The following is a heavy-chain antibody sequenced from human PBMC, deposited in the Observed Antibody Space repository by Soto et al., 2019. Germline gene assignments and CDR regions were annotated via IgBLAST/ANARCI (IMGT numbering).Heavy chain of an antibody. Sequence: VGPLRLSCEASGCRLSDYPMRWARRAPGKGLEWVAVISFDGTTQQYMDSEKGRSTISRDMSKKTMYLQMNSLRAEDSAVYYGARASIGFYMSLWGRGTRVTVAS. D-gene: IGHD4-4*01. CDR2: ISFDGTTQ. V-gene: IGHV3-30-3*01. CDR1: GCRLSDYP. CDR3: ARASIGFYMSL. J-gene: IGHJ4*02.